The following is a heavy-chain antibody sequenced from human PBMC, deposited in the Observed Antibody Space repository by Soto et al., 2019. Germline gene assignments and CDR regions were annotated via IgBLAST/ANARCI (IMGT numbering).Heavy chain of an antibody. J-gene: IGHJ6*02. V-gene: IGHV3-30*18. D-gene: IGHD3-22*01. Sequence: QVQLVESGGGVVQPGGSLRLSCAVSGFTFSTYGMHWVRQAPGKGLEWVAFISDDGSKNYYIDSVKGRFIISRDNSKNMLYLQMNRLRREDTAVYYCAKDNMGVVAVDQQNNMDVWGQGTTVSVSS. CDR2: ISDDGSKN. CDR3: AKDNMGVVAVDQQNNMDV. CDR1: GFTFSTYG.